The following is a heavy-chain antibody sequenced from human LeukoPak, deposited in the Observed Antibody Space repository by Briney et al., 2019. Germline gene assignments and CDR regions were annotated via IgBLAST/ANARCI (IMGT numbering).Heavy chain of an antibody. V-gene: IGHV3-23*01. Sequence: PGGSLRLSCAASGFTFSSHGMCWVRQAPGRRLEWVSSISIGGDTTYSDSVKGRFTISRDNSKNTLYLQLDSLRAEDTAIYYCAKVRATVVNHDAFDIWGQGTMVTVSS. D-gene: IGHD4-23*01. CDR1: GFTFSSHG. CDR2: ISIGGDTT. CDR3: AKVRATVVNHDAFDI. J-gene: IGHJ3*02.